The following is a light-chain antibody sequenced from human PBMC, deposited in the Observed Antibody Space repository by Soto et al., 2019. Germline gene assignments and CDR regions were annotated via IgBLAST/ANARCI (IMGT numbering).Light chain of an antibody. CDR1: SSDVGGYNH. J-gene: IGLJ3*02. V-gene: IGLV2-14*01. CDR2: DVT. Sequence: QSALTQPASVSDSPGQSITISCTGTSSDVGGYNHVSWYQQHPGKAPKLMIYDVTNRPSGVSNRVSGSKSGSTASLIISGLQAEDEADYYCQSYDSGLTWVFGGGTKLTVL. CDR3: QSYDSGLTWV.